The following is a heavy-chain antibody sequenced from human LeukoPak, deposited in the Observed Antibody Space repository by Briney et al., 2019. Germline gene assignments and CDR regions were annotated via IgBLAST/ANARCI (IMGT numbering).Heavy chain of an antibody. J-gene: IGHJ3*02. D-gene: IGHD3-16*02. CDR2: ISSSGSTI. CDR1: GFTFSSYE. V-gene: IGHV3-48*03. CDR3: ATTFGGVIRHDAFDI. Sequence: QPGGSLRLSCAASGFTFSSYEMNWVRQAPGKGLEWVSNISSSGSTIYYADSVKGRFTISRDNAKNSLYLQMNSLRAEDTAVYYCATTFGGVIRHDAFDIWGQGTMVTVSS.